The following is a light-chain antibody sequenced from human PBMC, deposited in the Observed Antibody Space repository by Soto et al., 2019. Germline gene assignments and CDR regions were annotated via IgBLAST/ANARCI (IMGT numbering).Light chain of an antibody. CDR2: SAS. J-gene: IGKJ5*01. Sequence: DIQVTQSPSSLSASVGDRVTITCRASQGISNSLAWYQQKPGKAPKLLIYSASTLQSGVPSRFSGGFSGTEFTLTISSLQPEDFATYYCQQLYRYPITFGQGTRLEI. CDR1: QGISNS. V-gene: IGKV1-9*01. CDR3: QQLYRYPIT.